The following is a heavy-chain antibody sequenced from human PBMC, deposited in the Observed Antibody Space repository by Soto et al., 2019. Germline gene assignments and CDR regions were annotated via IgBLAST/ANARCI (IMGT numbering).Heavy chain of an antibody. CDR2: ISGSGGST. J-gene: IGHJ1*01. D-gene: IGHD3-9*01. CDR3: AKVPGYDILTGYYRYFQH. Sequence: PGGSLRLSCAASGFTFSRYWMSWVRQAPGKGLEWVSAISGSGGSTYYADSVKGRFTISRDNSKNTLYLQMNSLRAEDTAVYYCAKVPGYDILTGYYRYFQHWGQGTLVTVSS. CDR1: GFTFSRYW. V-gene: IGHV3-23*01.